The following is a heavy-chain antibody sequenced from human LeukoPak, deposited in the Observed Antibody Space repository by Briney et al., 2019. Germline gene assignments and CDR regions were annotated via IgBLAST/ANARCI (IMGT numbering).Heavy chain of an antibody. CDR3: ATPGRIAVAGQFDY. Sequence: SETLSLTCTVSGVSISSSTYYWAWIRQPPGKGLEWIGYIYYSGSSYYNPSLKSRVTISVDSSHNHFSLKLSSVTAADTATYYCATPGRIAVAGQFDYWGQGTLVAVSS. J-gene: IGHJ4*02. V-gene: IGHV4-39*02. D-gene: IGHD6-19*01. CDR1: GVSISSSTYY. CDR2: IYYSGSS.